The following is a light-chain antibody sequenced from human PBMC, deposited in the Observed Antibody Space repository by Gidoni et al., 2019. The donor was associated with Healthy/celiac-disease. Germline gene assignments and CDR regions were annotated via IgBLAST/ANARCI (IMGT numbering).Light chain of an antibody. J-gene: IGKJ1*01. CDR1: QSVSSSY. Sequence: ELVLTQSPGTLSLSPGERATFSCRASQSVSSSYLAWYQQKPGQAPRLLVSGASSRATGIPDRYGGSESGTDFTLTISRLEPEDFAVCYCQQYGSSPPWTFGQGTKVEIK. V-gene: IGKV3-20*01. CDR3: QQYGSSPPWT. CDR2: GAS.